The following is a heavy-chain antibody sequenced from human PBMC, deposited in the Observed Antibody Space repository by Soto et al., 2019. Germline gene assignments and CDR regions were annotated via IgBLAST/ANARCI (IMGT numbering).Heavy chain of an antibody. Sequence: QVQLPESGPGLVKPSGTLSLTCAVSGGSISSSNWWRWVRQPPGKGLEWFGEIYHSGSTNYNPSLTRRVTIAVDKSKNQFSLKLSSVTAADTAVYYCARESPGRGWLQGRWFDPWGQGTLVTVSS. D-gene: IGHD5-12*01. J-gene: IGHJ5*02. CDR3: ARESPGRGWLQGRWFDP. CDR2: IYHSGST. CDR1: GGSISSSNW. V-gene: IGHV4-4*02.